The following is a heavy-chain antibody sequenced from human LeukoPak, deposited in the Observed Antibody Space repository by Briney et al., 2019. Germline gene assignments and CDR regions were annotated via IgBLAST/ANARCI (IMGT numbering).Heavy chain of an antibody. D-gene: IGHD2-2*02. Sequence: PGGSLRLSCAASGFTFSSYSMNWVRQAPGKGLEWVSYISSSSSTIYYADSVKGRFTISRDNAKNSLYLQMNSLRAEDTAVYYCARNPSIVRYCSSTSCYTGPFDYWGQGTLVTVSS. CDR2: ISSSSSTI. V-gene: IGHV3-48*01. CDR1: GFTFSSYS. CDR3: ARNPSIVRYCSSTSCYTGPFDY. J-gene: IGHJ4*02.